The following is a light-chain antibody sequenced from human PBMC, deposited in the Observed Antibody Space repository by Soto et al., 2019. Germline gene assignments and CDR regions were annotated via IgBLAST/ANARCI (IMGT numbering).Light chain of an antibody. Sequence: QSVLTQPASVSGSPGQSITISRTGTSSDVGGYNYVSWYQQHPGTAPKLIIYDVSDRPSGVSNRFSGSKSGNTASLTISGLQAEDEADYYCTSYSGSTTLGVFGTGTKVTVL. CDR1: SSDVGGYNY. J-gene: IGLJ1*01. V-gene: IGLV2-14*03. CDR2: DVS. CDR3: TSYSGSTTLGV.